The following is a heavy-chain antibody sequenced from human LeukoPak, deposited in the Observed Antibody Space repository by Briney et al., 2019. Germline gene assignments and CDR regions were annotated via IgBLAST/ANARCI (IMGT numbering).Heavy chain of an antibody. CDR3: ARAPFQLYCSGGNCYFDF. V-gene: IGHV1-18*04. D-gene: IGHD2-15*01. CDR1: GYTLTSYG. Sequence: ASVKVSCKASGYTLTSYGFNWVRQAPGQGLEWMGWISVHDGNTNYARKLQGRVSLSTDTSTSTAYMELRNLRSDDTAVYYCARAPFQLYCSGGNCYFDFWGQGTLVTVSS. CDR2: ISVHDGNT. J-gene: IGHJ4*02.